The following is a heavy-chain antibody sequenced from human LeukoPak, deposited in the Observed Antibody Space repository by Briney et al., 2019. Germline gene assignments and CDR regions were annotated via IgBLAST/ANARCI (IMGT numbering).Heavy chain of an antibody. V-gene: IGHV3-21*01. CDR3: ARDQVSSIAARIALAAAGPFDY. J-gene: IGHJ4*02. CDR1: GFTFSSYS. CDR2: ISSSSSYI. D-gene: IGHD6-6*01. Sequence: GGSLRLSCAASGFTFSSYSMNWVRQAPGKGLEWVSSISSSSSYIYYADSVKGRFTISRDNAKNSLYLQMNSLRAEDTAVYYCARDQVSSIAARIALAAAGPFDYWGQGTLVTVSS.